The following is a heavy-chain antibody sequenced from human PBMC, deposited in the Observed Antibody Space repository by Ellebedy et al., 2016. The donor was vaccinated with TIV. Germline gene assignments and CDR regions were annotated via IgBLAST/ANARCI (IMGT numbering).Heavy chain of an antibody. CDR1: GGTFSSYA. CDR3: ARATGYDSSGYYPHYFHP. J-gene: IGHJ4*02. CDR2: IIPIFDTT. Sequence: SVKVSCXASGGTFSSYAINWMRQAPGQRLEWMGGIIPIFDTTNYAQKFQGRVTITADESTSTASMELSSLRSEDTAVYYCARATGYDSSGYYPHYFHPWGQGTLVTVSS. V-gene: IGHV1-69*13. D-gene: IGHD3-22*01.